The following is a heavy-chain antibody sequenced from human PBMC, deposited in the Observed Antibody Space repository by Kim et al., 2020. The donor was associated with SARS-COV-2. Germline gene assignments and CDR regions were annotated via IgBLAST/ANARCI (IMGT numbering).Heavy chain of an antibody. D-gene: IGHD3-9*01. CDR3: ARVPTIFSFYYFDY. V-gene: IGHV1-69*04. J-gene: IGHJ4*02. CDR1: GGTFSSYA. CDR2: IIPILGIA. Sequence: SVKVSCKASGGTFSSYAISWVRQAPGQGLEWMGRIIPILGIANYAQKFQGRVTITADKSTSTAYMELSSLRSEDTAVYYCARVPTIFSFYYFDYWGQGTLVTVSS.